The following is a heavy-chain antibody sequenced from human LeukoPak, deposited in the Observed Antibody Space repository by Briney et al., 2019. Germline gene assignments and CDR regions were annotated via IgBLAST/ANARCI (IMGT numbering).Heavy chain of an antibody. CDR2: INSASGGT. V-gene: IGHV1-2*02. CDR3: ARKGYDSSGYDFDY. D-gene: IGHD3-22*01. CDR1: AYTFTDYY. J-gene: IGHJ4*02. Sequence: ASVKVSCKASAYTFTDYYMHWVRQAPGQGLEWMGCINSASGGTNYAQKFQGRLTVTRDTSITTPYMELSSLRSEDTAVYYCARKGYDSSGYDFDYWGQGTLVTVSS.